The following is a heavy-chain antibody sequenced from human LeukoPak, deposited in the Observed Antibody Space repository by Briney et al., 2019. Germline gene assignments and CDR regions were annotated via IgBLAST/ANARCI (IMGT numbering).Heavy chain of an antibody. J-gene: IGHJ4*02. CDR1: GFTFNFYS. CDR3: ARDYASGSYYNLFDY. Sequence: GGSLRLSCAASGFTFNFYSMYWVRQSPGKGLELVAVISYDGSNEYYADSVKGRFTISRDNSKNTLYLQMNSLRAEDTAVYYCARDYASGSYYNLFDYWGQGTLVTVSS. CDR2: ISYDGSNE. V-gene: IGHV3-30*04. D-gene: IGHD3-10*01.